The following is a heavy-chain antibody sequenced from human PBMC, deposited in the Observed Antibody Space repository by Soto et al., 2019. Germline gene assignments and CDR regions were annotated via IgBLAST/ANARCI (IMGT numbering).Heavy chain of an antibody. CDR3: ARRAVWVWSGYYAYNWFDP. D-gene: IGHD3-3*01. Sequence: GGSLRLSCAASGFTFSSYWMSWVRQAPGKGLEWVANIKQDGSEKYYVDSVKGRFTISRDNAKNSLYLQMNSLRAEDTAVYYCARRAVWVWSGYYAYNWFDPWGQGTLVTVSS. CDR2: IKQDGSEK. CDR1: GFTFSSYW. V-gene: IGHV3-7*01. J-gene: IGHJ5*02.